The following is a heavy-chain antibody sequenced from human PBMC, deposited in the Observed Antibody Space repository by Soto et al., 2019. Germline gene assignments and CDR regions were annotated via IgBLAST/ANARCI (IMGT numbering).Heavy chain of an antibody. CDR2: IYYSGST. CDR1: GGSISSYY. J-gene: IGHJ5*02. Sequence: SETLSLTCTVSGGSISSYYWSWIRQPPGKGLEWIGYIYYSGSTNYNPSLKNRVTISVDTSKNQFSLKLSSVTAADTAVYYCARAKAPLYSSSWYWFDPWGQGTLVTVSS. D-gene: IGHD6-13*01. CDR3: ARAKAPLYSSSWYWFDP. V-gene: IGHV4-59*08.